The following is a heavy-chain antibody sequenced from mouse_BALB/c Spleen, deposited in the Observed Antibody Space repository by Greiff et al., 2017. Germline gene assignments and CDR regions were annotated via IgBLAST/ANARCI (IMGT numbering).Heavy chain of an antibody. D-gene: IGHD2-4*01. J-gene: IGHJ4*01. Sequence: VKLMESGPGLVAPSQSLSITCTVSGFSLTGYGVNWVRQPPGKGLEWLGMIWGDGSTDYNSALKSRLSISKDNSKSQVFLKMNSLQTDDTARYYCARQGYDYDVGLDAMDYWGQGTSVTVSS. CDR3: ARQGYDYDVGLDAMDY. V-gene: IGHV2-6-7*01. CDR2: IWGDGST. CDR1: GFSLTGYG.